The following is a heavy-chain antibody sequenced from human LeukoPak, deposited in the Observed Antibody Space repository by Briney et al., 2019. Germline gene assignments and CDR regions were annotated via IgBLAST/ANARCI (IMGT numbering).Heavy chain of an antibody. D-gene: IGHD3-10*01. CDR2: ISGSGGRT. V-gene: IGHV3-23*01. CDR1: GITLSNYG. J-gene: IGHJ4*02. Sequence: GGSLRLSCAVSGITLSNYGMSWVRQAPGKGLEWVAGISGSGGRTNYADSVKGRFTISRDSPKNTLYLQMNSLRAEDTAVYFCAKRGVVIRVVLVGFHKEAYYFDSWGQGALVAVSS. CDR3: AKRGVVIRVVLVGFHKEAYYFDS.